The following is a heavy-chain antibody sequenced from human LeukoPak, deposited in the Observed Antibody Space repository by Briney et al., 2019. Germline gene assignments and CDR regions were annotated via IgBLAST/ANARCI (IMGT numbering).Heavy chain of an antibody. CDR1: GYSISSGYY. J-gene: IGHJ3*02. CDR2: IYHSGST. CDR3: ARGLGYDTLTAFDI. D-gene: IGHD3-22*01. V-gene: IGHV4-38-2*02. Sequence: PSETLSLTCTVSGYSISSGYYWGWIRQPPGKGLEWIGSIYHSGSTYHNPSLKSRVTISVDTSKNQFSLKLSSVTAADTAVYYCARGLGYDTLTAFDIWGQGTMVTVSS.